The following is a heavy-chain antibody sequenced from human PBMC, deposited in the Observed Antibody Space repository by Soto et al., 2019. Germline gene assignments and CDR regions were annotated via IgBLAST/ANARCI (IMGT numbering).Heavy chain of an antibody. J-gene: IGHJ6*02. CDR3: ARYCSGGSCLYSYSYGMDV. CDR1: GGTFGSYA. V-gene: IGHV1-69*13. CDR2: IIPIFGTA. D-gene: IGHD2-15*01. Sequence: VASVKVSCKASGGTFGSYAIRWVRQAPGQGLEWMGGIIPIFGTANYAQKFQGRVTITADESTSTAYMELNSLRSEDTAVYYCARYCSGGSCLYSYSYGMDVSGQGTTVTVSS.